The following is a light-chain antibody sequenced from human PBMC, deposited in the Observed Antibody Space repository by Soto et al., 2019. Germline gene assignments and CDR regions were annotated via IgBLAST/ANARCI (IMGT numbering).Light chain of an antibody. CDR2: EVR. Sequence: QSVLTQPASVSGSPGQSITISCTGTSSDVGGHNYVSWYQHHPGKAPKLMIYEVRDRPSGVSNRFSGSKSGNTASLTISGLRTEDEAEYYCTSYTSSGTLVFGGGTKLTVL. CDR1: SSDVGGHNY. J-gene: IGLJ2*01. CDR3: TSYTSSGTLV. V-gene: IGLV2-14*01.